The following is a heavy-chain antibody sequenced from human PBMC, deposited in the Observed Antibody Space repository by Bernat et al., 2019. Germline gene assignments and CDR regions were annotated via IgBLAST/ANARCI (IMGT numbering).Heavy chain of an antibody. CDR2: MSYDGSHE. V-gene: IGHV3-30*01. CDR3: ARDGRVAGISWYFDL. D-gene: IGHD6-19*01. Sequence: QVQLVESGGGVVQPGRSLRLSCAASGFTFTYAMHWVRQAPGKGLEWVAVMSYDGSHEYYADSVKGRFTISRDTSKNTLYLQMNSLRAEDTAVYYCARDGRVAGISWYFDLWGRGTLVTVSS. J-gene: IGHJ2*01. CDR1: GFTFTYA.